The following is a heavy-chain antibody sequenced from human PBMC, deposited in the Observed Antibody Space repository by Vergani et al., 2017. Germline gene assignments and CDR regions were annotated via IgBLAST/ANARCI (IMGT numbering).Heavy chain of an antibody. D-gene: IGHD6-13*01. CDR1: GGSISSGGYS. V-gene: IGHV4-30-2*01. CDR2: SYHSGST. J-gene: IGHJ5*02. CDR3: ARASYSSSWYFWFDP. Sequence: QLQLQESGSGLVKPSQTLSLTCAVSGGSISSGGYSWSWIRQPPGKGLEWIGYSYHSGSTYYNPSLKSRVTISVDRSKNQFSLKLSSVTAADTAVYYCARASYSSSWYFWFDPWGQGTLVTVSS.